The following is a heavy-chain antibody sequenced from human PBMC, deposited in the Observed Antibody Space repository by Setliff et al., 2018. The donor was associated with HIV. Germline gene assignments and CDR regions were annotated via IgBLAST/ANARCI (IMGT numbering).Heavy chain of an antibody. D-gene: IGHD2-21*01. CDR3: ATRRDGYRDSFDI. CDR2: IYYSGST. Sequence: SETLSLTCTDSGGSISSYYWSWIRQPPGKGLEWIGYIYYSGSTNYNPSLKRRVTISVDTSRNQFSLKVTSVTAADTAVYYCATRRDGYRDSFDIWGQGTVVTVSS. CDR1: GGSISSYY. V-gene: IGHV4-59*01. J-gene: IGHJ3*02.